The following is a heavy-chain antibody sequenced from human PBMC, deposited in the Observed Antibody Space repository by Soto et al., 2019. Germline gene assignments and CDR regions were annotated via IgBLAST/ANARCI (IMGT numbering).Heavy chain of an antibody. Sequence: QVQLVQSGAEVKKPGASVKVSCKTSGYTFTNFGISWVRQAPGQGLEWMGWISAYNGNTNYAQKFQGRVTMTTDTSTSTADMEVRSLRSDDTAVYYGARGGTPLDYWGQGTLVTVSS. CDR1: GYTFTNFG. D-gene: IGHD3-16*01. CDR3: ARGGTPLDY. CDR2: ISAYNGNT. V-gene: IGHV1-18*01. J-gene: IGHJ4*02.